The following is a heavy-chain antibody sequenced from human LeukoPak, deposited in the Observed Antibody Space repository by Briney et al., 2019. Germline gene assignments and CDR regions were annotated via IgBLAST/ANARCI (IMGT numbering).Heavy chain of an antibody. CDR2: IIPILGIA. J-gene: IGHJ5*02. V-gene: IGHV1-69*04. D-gene: IGHD3-10*01. CDR1: GGTFSSYA. CDR3: ARVELWFGDPQNWFDP. Sequence: ASVKVSCKASGGTFSSYAISWVRQAPGQGLEWMGRIIPILGIADYAQKFQGRVTITADKSTSTAYMELSSLRSEDTAVYYCARVELWFGDPQNWFDPWGQGTLVTVSS.